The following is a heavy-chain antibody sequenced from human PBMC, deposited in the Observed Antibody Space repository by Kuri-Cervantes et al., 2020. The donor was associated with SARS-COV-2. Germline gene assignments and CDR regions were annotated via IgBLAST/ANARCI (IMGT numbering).Heavy chain of an antibody. Sequence: SQTLSLTCAVYGGSFSGYYWSWIRQHPGKGLEWIGEINHSGSTNYNPSLKSRVTISVDTSKNQFSLKLSSVTAADTAVYYCARVDGDYVDWYFDLWGRGTLVTVSS. CDR3: ARVDGDYVDWYFDL. D-gene: IGHD4-17*01. J-gene: IGHJ2*01. V-gene: IGHV4-34*01. CDR1: GGSFSGYY. CDR2: INHSGST.